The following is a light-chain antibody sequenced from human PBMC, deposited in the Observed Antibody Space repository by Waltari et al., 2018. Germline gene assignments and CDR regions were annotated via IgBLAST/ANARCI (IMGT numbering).Light chain of an antibody. CDR2: DVS. V-gene: IGLV2-11*01. CDR1: SSDVGGYHY. CDR3: CSYAGSYTSL. J-gene: IGLJ2*01. Sequence: QSALTQPRSVSGSPGQSVTISCPGTSSDVGGYHYVSWYQQHPGKAPKLMIYDVSKRPSGVPDRFSGSKSGNTASLTISGLQAEDEADYYCCSYAGSYTSLFGGGTKLTVL.